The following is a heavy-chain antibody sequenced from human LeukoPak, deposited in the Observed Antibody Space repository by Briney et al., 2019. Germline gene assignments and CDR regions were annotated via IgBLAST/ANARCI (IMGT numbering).Heavy chain of an antibody. CDR2: INHSGST. CDR3: ASLGENYYGSGSYPFFDYYMDV. V-gene: IGHV4-34*01. J-gene: IGHJ6*03. CDR1: GGSFSGYY. Sequence: SETLSLTCAVYGGSFSGYYWSWIRQPPGKGLEWIGGINHSGSTNYNPSLKSRVTISVDTSKNQFSLKLSSVTAADTAVYYCASLGENYYGSGSYPFFDYYMDVWGKGTTVTVSS. D-gene: IGHD3-10*01.